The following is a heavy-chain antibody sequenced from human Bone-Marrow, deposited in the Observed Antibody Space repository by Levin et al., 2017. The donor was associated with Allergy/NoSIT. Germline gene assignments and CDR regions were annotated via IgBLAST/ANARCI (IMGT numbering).Heavy chain of an antibody. J-gene: IGHJ4*02. V-gene: IGHV3-30-3*01. CDR2: ISYDGSNK. Sequence: GESLKISCAASGFTFSSYAMHWVRQAPGKGLEWVAVISYDGSNKYYADSVKGRFTISRDNSKNTLYLQMNSLRAEDTAVYYCARDLGITGTTSRIPAPFDYWGQGTLVTVSS. CDR3: ARDLGITGTTSRIPAPFDY. CDR1: GFTFSSYA. D-gene: IGHD1-7*01.